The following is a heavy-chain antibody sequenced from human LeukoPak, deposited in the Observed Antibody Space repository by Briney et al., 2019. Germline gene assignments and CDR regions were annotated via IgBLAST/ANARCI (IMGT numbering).Heavy chain of an antibody. J-gene: IGHJ6*03. CDR2: IQYDGSNK. CDR1: GFTFSSYG. D-gene: IGHD3-10*01. V-gene: IGHV3-30*02. CDR3: AKTGGDSVLYYYYMDV. Sequence: GGSLRLSCAASGFTFSSYGMHWVRQAPGKGLEWVAFIQYDGSNKNYADSVKGRFTISRDYSKNTLYLQMNSLRAEDTAVYYCAKTGGDSVLYYYYMDVWGKGTTVTVSS.